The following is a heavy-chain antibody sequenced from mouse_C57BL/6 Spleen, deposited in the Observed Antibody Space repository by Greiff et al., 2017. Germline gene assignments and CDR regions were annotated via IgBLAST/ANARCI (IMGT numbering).Heavy chain of an antibody. J-gene: IGHJ1*03. Sequence: VQLKQSGPELVKPGASVKISCKASGYSFTGYYMNWVKQSPEKSLEWIGEINPSTGGTTYNQKFKAKATLTVDKSSSTAYMQLKSLTSEDSAVYYCAREGYGSSSWYFDVWGTGTTVTVSS. CDR3: AREGYGSSSWYFDV. CDR1: GYSFTGYY. CDR2: INPSTGGT. V-gene: IGHV1-42*01. D-gene: IGHD1-1*01.